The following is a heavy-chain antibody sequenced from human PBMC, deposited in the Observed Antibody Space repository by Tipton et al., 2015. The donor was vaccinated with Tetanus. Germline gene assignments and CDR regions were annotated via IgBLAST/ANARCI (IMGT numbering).Heavy chain of an antibody. V-gene: IGHV4-4*07. J-gene: IGHJ5*02. Sequence: TLSLTCTVSGGSISSNYWSWIRQPAGKGLEWIGRIYTSGSTNYNPSLKSRVTISVDTSKNQFSLKLSSVTAADTAVYYCARGQLLSRDWFDPWGQGTLVTVSS. CDR3: ARGQLLSRDWFDP. D-gene: IGHD2-2*01. CDR1: GGSISSNY. CDR2: IYTSGST.